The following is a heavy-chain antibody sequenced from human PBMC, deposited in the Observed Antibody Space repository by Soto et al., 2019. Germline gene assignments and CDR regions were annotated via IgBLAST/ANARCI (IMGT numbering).Heavy chain of an antibody. CDR3: ASVSAAQYYYGMDA. J-gene: IGHJ6*02. D-gene: IGHD2-15*01. CDR1: EFSFSTYW. Sequence: VQLVESGGGLVQPGGSLRLSCVASEFSFSTYWMHWVRQAPGKGLMWVARIDTTGSTTTYADSVQGRFTFSRDNAKNTMYLQMNSVRDDDTAIYFCASVSAAQYYYGMDAWGQGTKVTVS. V-gene: IGHV3-74*01. CDR2: IDTTGSTT.